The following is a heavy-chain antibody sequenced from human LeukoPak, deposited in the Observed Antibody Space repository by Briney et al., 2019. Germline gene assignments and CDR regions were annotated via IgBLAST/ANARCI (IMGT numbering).Heavy chain of an antibody. J-gene: IGHJ4*02. Sequence: ASVKVSCKASGGTFSSYAISWVRQAPGQGLEWVGGIILIFGTANYAQKFQGRVTITADESTNTAYMELSSLRSEDTAVYYCARGEVPPHYFDYWGQGTLVTVSP. CDR1: GGTFSSYA. CDR3: ARGEVPPHYFDY. V-gene: IGHV1-69*13. CDR2: IILIFGTA.